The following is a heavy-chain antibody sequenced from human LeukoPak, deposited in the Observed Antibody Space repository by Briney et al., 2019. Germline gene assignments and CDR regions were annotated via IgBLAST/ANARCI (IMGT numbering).Heavy chain of an antibody. CDR3: AREGGIAALLDAFDI. J-gene: IGHJ3*02. V-gene: IGHV1-2*02. CDR1: GYTFTGYY. CDR2: INPNSGGT. D-gene: IGHD6-6*01. Sequence: GASVKVSCKASGYTFTGYYMHWVRQAPGQGLEWMGWINPNSGGTNYAQKFQGRVTMTRDTSISTAYMELSRLRSDDTAVYYCAREGGIAALLDAFDIWGQGTMVTVSS.